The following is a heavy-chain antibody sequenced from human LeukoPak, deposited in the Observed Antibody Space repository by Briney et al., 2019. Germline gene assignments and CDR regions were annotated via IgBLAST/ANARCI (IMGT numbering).Heavy chain of an antibody. CDR1: GGSFSGYY. CDR2: ISKDESNK. V-gene: IGHV3-30*18. J-gene: IGHJ4*02. Sequence: PSETLSPTCAVYGGSFSGYYWSWIRQTPGKGLEWVSHISKDESNKYYADSVKGRFTVSRDTSKNTLFLQMNSLRVEDTAVYYCAKDNPVLHYWGQGTLVTVSS. CDR3: AKDNPVLHY.